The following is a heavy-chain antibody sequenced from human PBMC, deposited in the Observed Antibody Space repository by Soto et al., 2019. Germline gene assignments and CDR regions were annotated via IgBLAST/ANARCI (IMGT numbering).Heavy chain of an antibody. J-gene: IGHJ4*02. CDR3: ARDRNDYYGSGSYYNEVAFDY. D-gene: IGHD3-10*01. CDR2: IIPIFGTA. Sequence: SVKVSCKASGVTFSSYAISWVRQAPGQGLEWMGGIIPIFGTANYAQKFQGRVTITADESTSTAYMELSSLRSEDTAVYYCARDRNDYYGSGSYYNEVAFDYWGQGTLVTVSS. CDR1: GVTFSSYA. V-gene: IGHV1-69*13.